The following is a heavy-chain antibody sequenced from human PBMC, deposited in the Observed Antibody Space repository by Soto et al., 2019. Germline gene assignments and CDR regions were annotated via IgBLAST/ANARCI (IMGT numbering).Heavy chain of an antibody. D-gene: IGHD3-16*02. Sequence: PSETLSLTCTVSGGSISRCDYYWSWIRQPPGKGLEWIGYIYYSGSTYYNPSLKSRVTISVDTSKNQFSLKLSSVTAADTAVYYCATSPLSLLPPWVNYFYYWGQGTLVTVSS. CDR1: GGSISRCDYY. V-gene: IGHV4-30-4*01. J-gene: IGHJ4*02. CDR3: ATSPLSLLPPWVNYFYY. CDR2: IYYSGST.